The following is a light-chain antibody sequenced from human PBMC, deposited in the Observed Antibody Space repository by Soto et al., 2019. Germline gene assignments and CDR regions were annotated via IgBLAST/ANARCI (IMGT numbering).Light chain of an antibody. CDR3: QQGYSTLWT. CDR2: AAS. Sequence: DIQMTQPPSSLSASVGDRVTITCRASQSISSYLNWYQQKPGKAPKLLIYAASSLQSGVPSRFSGSGSGTDFTLTISSLQPDDFATYDGQQGYSTLWTFGRGTKVVIK. J-gene: IGKJ1*01. V-gene: IGKV1-39*01. CDR1: QSISSY.